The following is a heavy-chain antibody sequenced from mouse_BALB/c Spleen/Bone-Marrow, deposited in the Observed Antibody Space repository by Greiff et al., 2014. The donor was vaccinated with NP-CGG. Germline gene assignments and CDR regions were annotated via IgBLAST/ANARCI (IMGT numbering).Heavy chain of an antibody. Sequence: EVQLVESGAELVKPGASVKLSCTASGFNIKDTYMHWVKQRPEQGLEWIGRIDPANGNTKYDPKFQGKATITADTSSNTAYLQLSSLTSEDTAVYYCVRGLLQYYYAMDYWGQGTSVTVSS. CDR3: VRGLLQYYYAMDY. V-gene: IGHV14-3*02. D-gene: IGHD2-3*01. CDR2: IDPANGNT. J-gene: IGHJ4*01. CDR1: GFNIKDTY.